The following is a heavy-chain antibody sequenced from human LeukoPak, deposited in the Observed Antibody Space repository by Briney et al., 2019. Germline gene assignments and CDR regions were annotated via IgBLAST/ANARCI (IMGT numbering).Heavy chain of an antibody. CDR3: ARDMNGFDP. V-gene: IGHV3-53*01. CDR2: IYSGGST. CDR1: GFTFRNYA. J-gene: IGHJ5*02. D-gene: IGHD3-16*01. Sequence: QAGGSLRLSCAASGFTFRNYAMSWVRQAPGKGLEWVSVIYSGGSTYYADSVKGRFTISRDSSKNTLYLQMNSLRAEDTAVYYCARDMNGFDPWGQGTLVTVSS.